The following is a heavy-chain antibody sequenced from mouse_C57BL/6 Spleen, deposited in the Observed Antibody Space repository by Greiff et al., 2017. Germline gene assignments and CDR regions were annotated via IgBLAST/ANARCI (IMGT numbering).Heavy chain of an antibody. CDR2: IYPGNSDT. CDR1: GYTFTSYW. V-gene: IGHV1-5*01. J-gene: IGHJ4*01. CDR3: TREEVYGNYYYAMDY. D-gene: IGHD2-1*01. Sequence: VQLQQSGTVLARPGASVKMSCKTSGYTFTSYWMHWVKQRPGQGLEWIGAIYPGNSDTSYNQKFKGKAKLTAVTSASTAYMELSSLTNEDSAVYYCTREEVYGNYYYAMDYWGQGTSVTVSS.